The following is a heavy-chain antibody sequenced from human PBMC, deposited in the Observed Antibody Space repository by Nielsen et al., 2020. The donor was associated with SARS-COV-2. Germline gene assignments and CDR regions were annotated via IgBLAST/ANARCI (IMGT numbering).Heavy chain of an antibody. D-gene: IGHD2-2*01. V-gene: IGHV4-34*01. CDR2: INHSGST. Sequence: RQAPGKGLEWIGEINHSGSTNYNPSLKSRVTISVDTSKNQFSLKLSSVTAADTAVYYCARVGIVVVPAAIGAHFDYWGQGTLVTVSS. CDR3: ARVGIVVVPAAIGAHFDY. J-gene: IGHJ4*02.